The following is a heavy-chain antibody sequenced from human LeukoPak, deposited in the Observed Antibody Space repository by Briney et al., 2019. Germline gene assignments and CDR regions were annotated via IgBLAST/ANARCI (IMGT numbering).Heavy chain of an antibody. V-gene: IGHV3-21*01. J-gene: IGHJ4*02. CDR3: AKDRSCTNNICHGDFDY. D-gene: IGHD2-8*01. Sequence: GGSLRVSCAASGFTFRTYSMDWVRQAPGKGLEWVASISTTSSHIYYAESLKGRFTISRDNAKNSLYLQMNSLRAEDTAVYYCAKDRSCTNNICHGDFDYWGQGTLVTVSS. CDR1: GFTFRTYS. CDR2: ISTTSSHI.